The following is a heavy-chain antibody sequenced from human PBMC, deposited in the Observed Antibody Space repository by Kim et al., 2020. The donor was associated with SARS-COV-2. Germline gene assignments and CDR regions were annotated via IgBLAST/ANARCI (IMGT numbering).Heavy chain of an antibody. J-gene: IGHJ6*02. CDR1: GGSISSSSYY. V-gene: IGHV4-39*01. Sequence: SETLSLTCTVSGGSISSSSYYWGWIRQPPGKGLEWIGSIYYSGSTYYNPSLKSRVTISVDTSKNQFSLKLSSVTAADTAVYYCARPKTEGANQYGMDVWGQGTTVTVSS. CDR3: ARPKTEGANQYGMDV. CDR2: IYYSGST.